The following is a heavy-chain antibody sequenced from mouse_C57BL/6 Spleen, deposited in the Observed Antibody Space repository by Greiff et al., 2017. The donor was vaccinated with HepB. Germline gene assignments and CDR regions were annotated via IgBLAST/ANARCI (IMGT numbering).Heavy chain of an antibody. V-gene: IGHV5-17*01. CDR3: ASSTGTRAMDY. CDR2: ISSGSSTI. D-gene: IGHD4-1*02. CDR1: GFTFSDYG. J-gene: IGHJ4*01. Sequence: DVHLVESGGGLVKPGGSLKLSCAASGFTFSDYGMHWVRQAPEKGLEWVAYISSGSSTIYYADTVKGRFTISRDNAKNTLFLQMTSLRSEDTAMYYCASSTGTRAMDYWGQGTSVTVSS.